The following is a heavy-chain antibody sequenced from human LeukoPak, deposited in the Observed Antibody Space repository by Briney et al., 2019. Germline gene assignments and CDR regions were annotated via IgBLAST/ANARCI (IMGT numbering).Heavy chain of an antibody. CDR1: GFTFSSYA. Sequence: PGGSLRLSCAASGFTFSSYAMSWVRQAPGKGLEWVSAISGSGGSTYYADSVKGRFTISRDNSKNTLYLQMNSLRAEDTAVYYCVKASDVDTDAFDIWGQGTMVTVSS. J-gene: IGHJ3*02. CDR3: VKASDVDTDAFDI. V-gene: IGHV3-23*01. CDR2: ISGSGGST. D-gene: IGHD5-18*01.